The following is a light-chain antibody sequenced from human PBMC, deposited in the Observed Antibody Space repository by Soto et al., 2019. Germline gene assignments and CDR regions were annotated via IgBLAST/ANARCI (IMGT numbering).Light chain of an antibody. CDR2: GNN. V-gene: IGLV1-40*01. J-gene: IGLJ1*01. CDR3: QSYDSSLSAHYV. Sequence: QSVLTQPPSVSGAPGQRGTISCTGRRSNIGAGYDVHWYQQLPGTAPKLLIYGNNNRPSGVPDRFSGSKSGTSASLAITGLQAEDEADYYCQSYDSSLSAHYVFGTGTKVTVL. CDR1: RSNIGAGYD.